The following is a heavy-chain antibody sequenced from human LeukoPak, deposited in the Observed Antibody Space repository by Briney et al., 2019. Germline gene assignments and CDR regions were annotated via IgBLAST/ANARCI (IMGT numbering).Heavy chain of an antibody. J-gene: IGHJ4*02. V-gene: IGHV3-15*01. D-gene: IGHD3-10*01. CDR3: TTGYPYGSGSYDFDY. CDR2: IKSKTDGGTT. Sequence: PGGSLRLSCAASGFTFSSYAMSWVRQAPGKGLEWVGRIKSKTDGGTTDYAAPVKGRFTISRDDSKNTLYLQMNSLKTEDTAVYYCTTGYPYGSGSYDFDYWGQGTLVTVSS. CDR1: GFTFSSYA.